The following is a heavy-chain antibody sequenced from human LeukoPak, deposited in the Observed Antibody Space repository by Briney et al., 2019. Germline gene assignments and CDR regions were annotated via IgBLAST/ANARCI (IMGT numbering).Heavy chain of an antibody. CDR2: IYSGGST. J-gene: IGHJ4*02. D-gene: IGHD2-15*01. V-gene: IGHV3-66*01. CDR1: GFTVSSNY. CDR3: AREDTVVAAFDY. Sequence: GGSLRLSCAASGFTVSSNYMSWVRQAPGKGLEWVSVIYSGGSTYYADSVKGRFTISRDNSKNTLYLQMNSLRAEDTAVHYCAREDTVVAAFDYWGQGTLVTVSS.